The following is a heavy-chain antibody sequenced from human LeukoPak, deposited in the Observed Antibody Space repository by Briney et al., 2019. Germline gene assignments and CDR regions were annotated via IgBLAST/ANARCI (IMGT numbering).Heavy chain of an antibody. CDR1: GFTFSGAW. D-gene: IGHD3-10*01. CDR2: INDDGTST. Sequence: GGSLRLSCAASGFTFSGAWMHWVRQAPGKGLVWVSRINDDGTSTRYADSVKGRFTISRDNAKDTLYLQMNSLRAEDTAVYYCARVYGPWMDEYFHLWGQGTLVTVSS. J-gene: IGHJ1*01. CDR3: ARVYGPWMDEYFHL. V-gene: IGHV3-74*01.